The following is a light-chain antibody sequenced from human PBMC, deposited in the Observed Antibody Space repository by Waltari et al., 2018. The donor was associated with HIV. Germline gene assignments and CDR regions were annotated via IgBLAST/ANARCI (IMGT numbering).Light chain of an antibody. CDR2: DNN. CDR3: GTWDSSLSAGV. J-gene: IGLJ3*02. CDR1: DYTIGNDY. Sequence: HSVCTQPTTAYAAPGPRGPVACSGSDYTIGNDYLSLYQQLPGPAPKLLIYDNNKRPSGIPDRFSGSKSGTSATLGITGLQTGDEADYYCGTWDSSLSAGVFGGGTKLTVL. V-gene: IGLV1-51*01.